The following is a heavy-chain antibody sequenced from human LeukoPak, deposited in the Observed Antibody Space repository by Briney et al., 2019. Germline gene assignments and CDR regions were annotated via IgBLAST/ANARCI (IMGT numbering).Heavy chain of an antibody. Sequence: ASVKVSCKASGYTFTSYGISWVRQAPGQGLEWMGGIIPIFGTANYAQKFQGRVTITADKSTSTAYMELSSLRSEDTAVYYCARVYSSSSGAFDIWGQGTMVTVSS. CDR1: GYTFTSYG. CDR2: IIPIFGTA. J-gene: IGHJ3*02. CDR3: ARVYSSSSGAFDI. V-gene: IGHV1-69*06. D-gene: IGHD6-6*01.